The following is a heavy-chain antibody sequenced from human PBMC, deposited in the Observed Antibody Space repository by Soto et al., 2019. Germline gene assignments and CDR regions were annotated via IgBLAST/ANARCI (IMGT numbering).Heavy chain of an antibody. CDR2: IYSGGTT. V-gene: IGHV3-66*01. J-gene: IGHJ5*02. D-gene: IGHD2-15*01. Sequence: GKGLEWVSFIYSGGTTYHADSVKGRFTISRDNSKNTVYLQMSSLRAEDTAVYYCARDPIFAGWLAPWRQGTLVTVSS. CDR3: ARDPIFAGWLAP.